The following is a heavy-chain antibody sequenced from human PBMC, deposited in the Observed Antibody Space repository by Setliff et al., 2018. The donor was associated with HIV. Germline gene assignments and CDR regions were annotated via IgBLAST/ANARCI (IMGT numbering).Heavy chain of an antibody. CDR3: ASAIVGLGYNFFSVDV. CDR1: GDSIGTYY. V-gene: IGHV4-59*01. D-gene: IGHD1-26*01. CDR2: FYYGGST. J-gene: IGHJ6*04. Sequence: PSETLSLTCSVSGDSIGTYYWNWIRQTPGKRLEWIGFFYYGGSTDYNPALKNRVAISVDTSRNRVSLKMTSVTAADTAVYYCASAIVGLGYNFFSVDVWGKGTTVTVSS.